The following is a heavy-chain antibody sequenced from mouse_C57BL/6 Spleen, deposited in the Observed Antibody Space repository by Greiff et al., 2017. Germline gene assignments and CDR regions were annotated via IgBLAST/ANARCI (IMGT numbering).Heavy chain of an antibody. Sequence: VKLMESGPELVKPGASVKISCKASGYAFSSSWMNWVKQRPGKGLEWIGRIYPGDGDTNYNGKFKGKATLTADKSSSTAYMQLSSLTSEDSAVYFCARDLFLPDGFAYWGQGTLVTVSA. CDR3: ARDLFLPDGFAY. CDR2: IYPGDGDT. J-gene: IGHJ3*01. CDR1: GYAFSSSW. V-gene: IGHV1-82*01. D-gene: IGHD1-1*01.